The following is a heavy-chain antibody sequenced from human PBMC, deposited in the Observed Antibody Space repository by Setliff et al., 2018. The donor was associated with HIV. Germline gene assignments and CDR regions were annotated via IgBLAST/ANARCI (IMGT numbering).Heavy chain of an antibody. CDR3: ARVRIVVVVAAFDY. Sequence: SETLSLTCTVSGCSIGSSSYYWGWIRQPPGKGLEWIGNIYYSGSTYYNPSLKSRVTISVDTSKNQFSLKLSSVTAADTAVYYCARVRIVVVVAAFDYWGQGTLVTVSS. D-gene: IGHD2-15*01. CDR2: IYYSGST. V-gene: IGHV4-39*07. CDR1: GCSIGSSSYY. J-gene: IGHJ4*02.